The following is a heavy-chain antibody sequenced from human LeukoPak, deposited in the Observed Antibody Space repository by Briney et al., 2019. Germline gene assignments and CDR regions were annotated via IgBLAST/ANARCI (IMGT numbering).Heavy chain of an antibody. J-gene: IGHJ6*02. Sequence: SETLSLTCTVSGGSISSYYWSWIRQPPGKGLEWIGYIYYSGSTNYNPSPKSRVTISVDTSKNQFSLKLSSVTAADTAVYYCARDFIAVAGTDAHYYYYYGMDVWGQGTTVTVSS. CDR1: GGSISSYY. CDR3: ARDFIAVAGTDAHYYYYYGMDV. CDR2: IYYSGST. V-gene: IGHV4-59*01. D-gene: IGHD6-19*01.